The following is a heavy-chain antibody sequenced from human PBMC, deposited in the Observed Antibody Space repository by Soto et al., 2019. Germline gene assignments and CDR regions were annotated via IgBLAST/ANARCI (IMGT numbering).Heavy chain of an antibody. Sequence: PGGSLRLSCTASGFTFSSNGMHWVRQAPGKGLEWVAVVSDGGSYTYYAESVKGRFTVSRDNSKNTLYLQMNGLRSEDTAVYYCAKSGRRYCTEGSCYFDYWGQGTLVTSPQ. CDR3: AKSGRRYCTEGSCYFDY. D-gene: IGHD2-8*02. J-gene: IGHJ4*02. V-gene: IGHV3-30*18. CDR2: VSDGGSYT. CDR1: GFTFSSNG.